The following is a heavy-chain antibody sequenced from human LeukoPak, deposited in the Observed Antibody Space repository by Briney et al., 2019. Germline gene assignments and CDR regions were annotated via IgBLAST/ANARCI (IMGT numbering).Heavy chain of an antibody. V-gene: IGHV4-39*07. J-gene: IGHJ4*02. CDR1: GGSISSTNSY. Sequence: PSETLSLTCTVSGGSISSTNSYWGWIRQSPRTGLERIGNIYSSGSTYYNPSLTSRVTISIDTSENQFSLELTSVTAADTAVYYCARKREGPTTGIDYWGQGTLVTVSP. CDR3: ARKREGPTTGIDY. CDR2: IYSSGST. D-gene: IGHD1-26*01.